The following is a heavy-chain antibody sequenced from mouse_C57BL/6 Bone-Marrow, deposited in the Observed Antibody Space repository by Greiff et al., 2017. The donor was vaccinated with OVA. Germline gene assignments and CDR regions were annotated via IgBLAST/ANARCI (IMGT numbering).Heavy chain of an antibody. CDR1: GYAFSSSW. Sequence: VQLLQSGPELVKPGASVKISCKASGYAFSSSWMNWVKQRPGKGLEWIGRIYPGDGDTNYNGKFKGKATLTADKASSTAYMQLSSLTSEDSAVYFCARQEDGYYASYFDYWGQGTTLTVSS. V-gene: IGHV1-82*01. CDR3: ARQEDGYYASYFDY. CDR2: IYPGDGDT. D-gene: IGHD2-3*01. J-gene: IGHJ2*01.